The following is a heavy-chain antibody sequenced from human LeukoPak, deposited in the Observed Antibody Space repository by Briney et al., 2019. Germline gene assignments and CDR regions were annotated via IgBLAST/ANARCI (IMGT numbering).Heavy chain of an antibody. CDR2: ISSSGGST. D-gene: IGHD3-22*01. V-gene: IGHV3-23*01. J-gene: IGHJ4*02. Sequence: GGSLRLSCAASGFTFTSYAMSWVRQAPGKGLEWVSCISSSGGSTYYADSVKGRFTISRDNSTSTVYLQMSSLRAEDTAVYYCAKDSTYYHDSSDYLFEYWGQGNLVTVSS. CDR1: GFTFTSYA. CDR3: AKDSTYYHDSSDYLFEY.